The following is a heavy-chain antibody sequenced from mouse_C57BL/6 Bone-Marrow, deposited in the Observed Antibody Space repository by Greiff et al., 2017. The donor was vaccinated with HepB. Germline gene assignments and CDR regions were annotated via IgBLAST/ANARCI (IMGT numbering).Heavy chain of an antibody. Sequence: EVHLVESGGGLVQPGGSLKLSCAASGFTFSDYYMYWVRQTPEKRLEWVAYISNGGGSTYYPDTVKGRFTISRDNAKNTLYLQMSRLKSEDTAMYYCARRYFYAMDYWGQGTSVTVSS. CDR1: GFTFSDYY. CDR3: ARRYFYAMDY. CDR2: ISNGGGST. V-gene: IGHV5-12*01. J-gene: IGHJ4*01.